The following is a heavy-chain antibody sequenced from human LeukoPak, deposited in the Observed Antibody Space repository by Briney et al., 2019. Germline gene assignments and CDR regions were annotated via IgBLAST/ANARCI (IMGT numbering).Heavy chain of an antibody. V-gene: IGHV6-1*01. CDR3: ARKSPGRSFDL. D-gene: IGHD2-2*01. J-gene: IGHJ2*01. CDR2: TYYRSTWYN. Sequence: SQTLSLTCAISGDSVSSNSVTWNWIRQSPSRGLEWLGRTYYRSTWYNDYAVSVRGRITVNPDTSKNQFSLHLNSVTPEDTAVYYCARKSPGRSFDLWGRGTLVTVSS. CDR1: GDSVSSNSVT.